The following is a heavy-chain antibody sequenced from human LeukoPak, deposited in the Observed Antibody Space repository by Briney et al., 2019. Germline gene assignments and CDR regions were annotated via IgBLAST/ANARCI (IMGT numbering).Heavy chain of an antibody. Sequence: ASVKVSCKASGYTFTSYGISWVRQAPGQGLEWMGWISAYNGNTNYAHKLQGRVTMTTDTSTSTAYMELRSPRSDDTAVYYCARDPSAYCSGGSCSDVWGQGTLVTVSS. CDR1: GYTFTSYG. V-gene: IGHV1-18*01. J-gene: IGHJ4*02. CDR2: ISAYNGNT. D-gene: IGHD2-15*01. CDR3: ARDPSAYCSGGSCSDV.